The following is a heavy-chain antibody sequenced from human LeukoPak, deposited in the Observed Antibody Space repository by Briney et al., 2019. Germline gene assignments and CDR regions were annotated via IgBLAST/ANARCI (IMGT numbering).Heavy chain of an antibody. J-gene: IGHJ2*01. CDR3: AGHFYFDL. V-gene: IGHV4-34*01. CDR1: GGSLSGHY. Sequence: SETLSLTCAVYGGSLSGHYWHCFRQPPAKGLEWIGAIHTSVGTDYNPSFKSRVAMSGDTSKNQFSLKLSPVTAADAAVYYCAGHFYFDLWGPGTLVTVSS. CDR2: IHTSVGT.